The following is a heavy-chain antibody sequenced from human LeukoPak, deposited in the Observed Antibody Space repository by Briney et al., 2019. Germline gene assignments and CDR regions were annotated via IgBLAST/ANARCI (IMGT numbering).Heavy chain of an antibody. CDR2: IWYDGSNK. D-gene: IGHD2-8*01. CDR3: ARDLGSYCSNGVCSLGWFDP. CDR1: GFTFSSYG. Sequence: PGRSLRLSCGASGFTFSSYGMHWVRQAPGKGLEWVAVIWYDGSNKHYADSVKGRFTISRDNSKNTLYLQMNSLRAEDTAVYYCARDLGSYCSNGVCSLGWFDPWGQGTLVTVSS. V-gene: IGHV3-33*01. J-gene: IGHJ5*02.